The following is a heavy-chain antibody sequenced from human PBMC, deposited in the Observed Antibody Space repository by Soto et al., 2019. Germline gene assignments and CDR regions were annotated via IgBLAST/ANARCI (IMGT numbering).Heavy chain of an antibody. J-gene: IGHJ2*01. CDR1: GGSISSNNW. D-gene: IGHD3-16*01. Sequence: QVQLQESGPGLVKPSGTLSLTCAVSGGSISSNNWWSWVRQPPGKGLEWIGEIHHTGSTNYNPSLKSRVTTSVDKSKNQFSLNLGSVTAADTAVYFCVRGEGCNSHWYFALWGRGTLVTVSS. CDR3: VRGEGCNSHWYFAL. CDR2: IHHTGST. V-gene: IGHV4-4*02.